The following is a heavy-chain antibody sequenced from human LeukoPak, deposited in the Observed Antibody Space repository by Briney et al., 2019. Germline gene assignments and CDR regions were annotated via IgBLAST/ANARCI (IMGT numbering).Heavy chain of an antibody. V-gene: IGHV3-30*18. CDR1: GFTFISYG. J-gene: IGHJ5*02. D-gene: IGHD2-2*01. Sequence: GGSLRLSCAASGFTFISYGMHWVRQAPGKGLEWVAVISYDGSNKYYADSVKGRFTISRDNSKNTLHLQMNSLRAEDTAVYYCAKGCRYCSSTSSFDPWGQGTLVTVSS. CDR2: ISYDGSNK. CDR3: AKGCRYCSSTSSFDP.